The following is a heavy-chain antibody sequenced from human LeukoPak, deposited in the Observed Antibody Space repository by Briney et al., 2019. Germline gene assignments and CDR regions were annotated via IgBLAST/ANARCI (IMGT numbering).Heavy chain of an antibody. J-gene: IGHJ6*03. D-gene: IGHD6-19*01. V-gene: IGHV4-39*07. CDR3: ARGRAVAGTWYYYYYYMDV. Sequence: SETLSLTCTVSGGSISSSSYYWGWIRQPPGKGLEWIGSIYYSGSTNYNPSLKSRVTISVDTSKNQFSLKLSSVTAADTAVYYCARGRAVAGTWYYYYYYMDVWGKGTTVTISS. CDR2: IYYSGST. CDR1: GGSISSSSYY.